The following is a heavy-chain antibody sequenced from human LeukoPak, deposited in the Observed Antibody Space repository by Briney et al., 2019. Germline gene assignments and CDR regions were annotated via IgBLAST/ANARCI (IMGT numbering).Heavy chain of an antibody. V-gene: IGHV1-2*02. D-gene: IGHD6-13*01. CDR1: GYTFTGYY. Sequence: ASVKVSCKASGYTFTGYYMHWVRQAPGQGLEWMGWINPNSGGTNYAQKFQGRVTMTRDMSTSTVYMELSSLRSEDTAVYYCAKLGHSSSYYFYYYIDVWGKGTTVTVSS. CDR3: AKLGHSSSYYFYYYIDV. J-gene: IGHJ6*03. CDR2: INPNSGGT.